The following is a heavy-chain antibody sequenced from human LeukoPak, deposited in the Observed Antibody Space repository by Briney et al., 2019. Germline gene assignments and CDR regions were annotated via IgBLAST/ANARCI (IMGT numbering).Heavy chain of an antibody. Sequence: PGRSLRLSCAASGFTIVDHAMHWVRQAPGKGLEWVSGITWSGGTMGYADSVKGRFTISRDNTKNSLFLQMNSLRAEDTAVYYCARGEQGSGYYIGSDGYFDYWGQGTLVTVSS. V-gene: IGHV3-9*01. J-gene: IGHJ4*02. CDR3: ARGEQGSGYYIGSDGYFDY. CDR1: GFTIVDHA. CDR2: ITWSGGTM. D-gene: IGHD3-22*01.